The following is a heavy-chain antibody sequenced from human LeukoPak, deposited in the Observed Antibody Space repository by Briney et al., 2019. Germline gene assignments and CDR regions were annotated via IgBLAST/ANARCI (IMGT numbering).Heavy chain of an antibody. CDR2: INHSGST. CDR3: AGVEARGFDP. D-gene: IGHD3-10*01. J-gene: IGHJ5*02. Sequence: SETLSLTCAVYGGSFSGYYWSWIRQPPGKGLEWIGEINHSGSTNYNPSLKSRVTISVDTSKNQFSLKLSSVTAADTAVYYCAGVEARGFDPWGQGTLVTVSS. V-gene: IGHV4-34*01. CDR1: GGSFSGYY.